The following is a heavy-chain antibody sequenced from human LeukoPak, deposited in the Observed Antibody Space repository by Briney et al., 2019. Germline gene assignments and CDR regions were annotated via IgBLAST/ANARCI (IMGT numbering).Heavy chain of an antibody. CDR1: GFTFSSYE. CDR3: AREMARMGYYYYYMDV. Sequence: PGGSLRLSCAASGFTFSSYEMNWVRQAPGKGLEWVSYISSSGSTIYYADSVKGRFTISRDNAKNSLYLQMNSLRAEDTAVYYCAREMARMGYYYYYMDVWGKGTTVTVSS. D-gene: IGHD2-8*01. V-gene: IGHV3-48*03. J-gene: IGHJ6*03. CDR2: ISSSGSTI.